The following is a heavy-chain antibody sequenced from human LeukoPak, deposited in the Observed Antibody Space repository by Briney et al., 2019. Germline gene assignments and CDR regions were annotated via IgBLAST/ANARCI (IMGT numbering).Heavy chain of an antibody. CDR3: ARAAESGRYLDAFDI. CDR2: ISGSGGST. D-gene: IGHD1-26*01. V-gene: IGHV3-23*01. Sequence: GGSLRLSCAASGFTFSSYAMSWVRQAPGKGLEWVSAISGSGGSTYYADSVKGRFTISRDNAKNSLYLQMNSLRAEDTAVYYCARAAESGRYLDAFDIWGQGTMVTVSS. J-gene: IGHJ3*02. CDR1: GFTFSSYA.